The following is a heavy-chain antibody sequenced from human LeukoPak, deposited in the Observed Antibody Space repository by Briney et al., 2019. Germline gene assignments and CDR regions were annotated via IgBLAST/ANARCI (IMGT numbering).Heavy chain of an antibody. D-gene: IGHD5-18*01. J-gene: IGHJ4*02. Sequence: GGSLRLSCVASGFTFSSYGMGWVREAPGKGLQWVSGISGTGGSRYYGDSVKGRFTISRDNSKNTLFLQMNSLRAEDTAVYYCARDPGNSYGWYYFDYWGQGTLVTVSS. CDR3: ARDPGNSYGWYYFDY. CDR2: ISGTGGSR. CDR1: GFTFSSYG. V-gene: IGHV3-23*01.